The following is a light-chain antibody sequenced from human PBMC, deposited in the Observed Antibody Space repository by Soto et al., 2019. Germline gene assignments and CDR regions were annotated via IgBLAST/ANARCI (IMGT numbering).Light chain of an antibody. V-gene: IGKV4-1*01. CDR2: WAS. CDR3: QQYYSTSSIT. CDR1: QSVLYSSNNKNY. Sequence: DIVMTQSPDSLAVSLGERATINCKSSQSVLYSSNNKNYLAWYQQKPGQPPKLLIYWASTRESGVPDRFSGSGSGTDFTLTISSLQAEDVSAYYCQQYYSTSSITFGQGTRLEIK. J-gene: IGKJ5*01.